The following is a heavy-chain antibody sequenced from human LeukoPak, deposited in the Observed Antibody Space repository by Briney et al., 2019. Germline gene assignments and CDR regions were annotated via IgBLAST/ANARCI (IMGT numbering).Heavy chain of an antibody. J-gene: IGHJ6*03. CDR1: GGSISSSSYY. V-gene: IGHV4-39*07. CDR2: SYYSGST. D-gene: IGHD3-10*01. CDR3: ASHTGKDYYYYMDV. Sequence: SETLSLTCTVSGGSISSSSYYWGWIRQPPGKGLEWIGSSYYSGSTNYNPSLRSRVTISVDTSKNQLSLRLSSVTAADTAVYYCASHTGKDYYYYMDVWGKGTTVTVSS.